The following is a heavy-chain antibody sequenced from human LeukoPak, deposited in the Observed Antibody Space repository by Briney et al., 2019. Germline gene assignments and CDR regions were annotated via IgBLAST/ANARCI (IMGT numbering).Heavy chain of an antibody. D-gene: IGHD3-3*01. CDR3: ARENRTYYDFWSGYYPYYYGMDV. CDR1: GFTFSSYG. Sequence: GGSLRLSCAASGFTFSSYGMHWVRQAPGKGLEWVAVISYDGSNKYYADSVKGRFTISRDNSKNTLYLQMNSLRAEDTAVCYCARENRTYYDFWSGYYPYYYGMDVWGQGTTVTVSS. V-gene: IGHV3-30*03. J-gene: IGHJ6*02. CDR2: ISYDGSNK.